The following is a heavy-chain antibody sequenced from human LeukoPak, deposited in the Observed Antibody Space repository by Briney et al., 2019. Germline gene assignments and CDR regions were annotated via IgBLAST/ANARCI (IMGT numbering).Heavy chain of an antibody. V-gene: IGHV3-23*01. CDR1: GFAFSSQA. D-gene: IGHD6-19*01. J-gene: IGHJ4*02. CDR3: AKDARRSDGWYFFDH. CDR2: ISDSGDTT. Sequence: GGSLRLSCAASGFAFSSQAMGWVRQAPGKGLEWVSVISDSGDTTYYADSVKGRFTISRDNTKNTLYLQLNSLRAEDTAIYYCAKDARRSDGWYFFDHWGQGALVTVSS.